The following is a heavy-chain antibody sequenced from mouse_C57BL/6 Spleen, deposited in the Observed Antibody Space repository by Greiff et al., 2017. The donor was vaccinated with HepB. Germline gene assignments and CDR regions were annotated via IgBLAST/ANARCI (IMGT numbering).Heavy chain of an antibody. Sequence: VQLQQSGPELVKPGASVKISCKASGYTFTDYYMNWVKQSHGKSLEWIGDINPNNGGTSYNQKFKGKATLTVDKSSSTAYMELRSLTSEDSAVYYCASLITTVVDYYAMDYWGQGTSVTVSS. V-gene: IGHV1-26*01. D-gene: IGHD1-1*01. CDR1: GYTFTDYY. J-gene: IGHJ4*01. CDR3: ASLITTVVDYYAMDY. CDR2: INPNNGGT.